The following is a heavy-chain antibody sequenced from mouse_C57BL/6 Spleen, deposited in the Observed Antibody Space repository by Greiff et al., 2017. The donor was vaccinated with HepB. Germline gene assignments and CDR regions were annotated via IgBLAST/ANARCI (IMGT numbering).Heavy chain of an antibody. D-gene: IGHD1-1*01. J-gene: IGHJ1*03. V-gene: IGHV5-4*01. Sequence: EVQLVESGGGLVKPGGSLKLSCAASGFTFSSYAMSWVRQTPEKRLEWVATISDGGSYTYYPDNVKGRFTISRDNAKKNLYLQMSHLKSEDTAMYYCARVSYYGSSYGYFDVWGTGTTVTVSS. CDR2: ISDGGSYT. CDR3: ARVSYYGSSYGYFDV. CDR1: GFTFSSYA.